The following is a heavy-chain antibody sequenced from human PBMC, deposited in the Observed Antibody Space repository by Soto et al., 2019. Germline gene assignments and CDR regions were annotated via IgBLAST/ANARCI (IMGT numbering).Heavy chain of an antibody. Sequence: RASVKVSCKASGYSFTSNDINWVRQATGQGLEWMGWMNPNSDNTGYAQKFQGRLTMTRSTSTNTAHMELNSLTSEGTAVYFCARGRIFGYRDYEPLGGHDYWGQGTPVTVSS. CDR1: GYSFTSND. J-gene: IGHJ4*02. CDR2: MNPNSDNT. V-gene: IGHV1-8*01. D-gene: IGHD5-12*01. CDR3: ARGRIFGYRDYEPLGGHDY.